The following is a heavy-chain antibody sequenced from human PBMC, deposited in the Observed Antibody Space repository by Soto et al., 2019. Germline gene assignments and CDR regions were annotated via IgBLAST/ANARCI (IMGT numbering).Heavy chain of an antibody. J-gene: IGHJ4*02. D-gene: IGHD3-9*01. Sequence: ESGGGVVQPGRSLRLSCAASRFTFSSYGMHWVRQAPGKGLEWVAVISNDGSYKYYADSVKGRFTISRDNSKNTLYLQMNSLRAEDTAVYYCAKEGELRYFDWPTHPRSIDYWGQGTLVTVSS. CDR3: AKEGELRYFDWPTHPRSIDY. CDR1: RFTFSSYG. CDR2: ISNDGSYK. V-gene: IGHV3-30*18.